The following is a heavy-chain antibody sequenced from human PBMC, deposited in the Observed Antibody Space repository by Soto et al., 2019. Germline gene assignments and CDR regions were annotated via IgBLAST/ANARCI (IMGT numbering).Heavy chain of an antibody. CDR2: ISPYNRNT. V-gene: IGHV1-18*04. Sequence: QVRLVQSGVEVQKPGASVKVSCKASGYTFSSYVINWLRQAPGQGLEWMGWISPYNRNTNYGQNHQGSVTMTTDTSTSIVDMELRSLRSYDTAVYSFAREGGVCWIFRYFDYWGQGTLVTVSP. J-gene: IGHJ4*02. D-gene: IGHD3-16*02. CDR1: GYTFSSYV. CDR3: AREGGVCWIFRYFDY.